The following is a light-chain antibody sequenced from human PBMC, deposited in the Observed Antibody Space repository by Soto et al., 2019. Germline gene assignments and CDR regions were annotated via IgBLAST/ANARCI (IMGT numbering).Light chain of an antibody. CDR1: QGISTS. CDR3: LQYNSYPFT. J-gene: IGKJ4*01. V-gene: IGKV1-17*03. CDR2: GAS. Sequence: DIRMTQSPSAMSASLGDRVTITCRASQGISTSLAWFQQKPGRVPKRLIYGASTLQSWAPSRFSGSASGAAFTLTISSLQPEEFATYYCLQYNSYPFTFGGGPKVEIK.